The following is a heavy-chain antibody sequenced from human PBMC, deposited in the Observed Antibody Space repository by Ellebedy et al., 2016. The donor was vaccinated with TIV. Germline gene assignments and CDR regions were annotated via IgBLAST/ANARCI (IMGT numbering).Heavy chain of an antibody. CDR3: VSTQTFDY. CDR2: VRQDGSEK. J-gene: IGHJ4*02. V-gene: IGHV3-7*01. Sequence: GESLKISXAVSGFTFSNYWMSWVRQAPGKGLEWVANVRQDGSEKNYVDSVKGRFTISRDNARNSLYLQMNSLRAEDTALYYCVSTQTFDYWGQGALVTVSS. CDR1: GFTFSNYW.